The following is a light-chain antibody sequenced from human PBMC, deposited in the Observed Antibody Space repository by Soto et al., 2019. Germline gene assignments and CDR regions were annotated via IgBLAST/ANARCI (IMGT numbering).Light chain of an antibody. Sequence: DIQMTQSPSSLSASVGDRVTITCRASQGSNTYLAWYQQKPGKVPKLLIYAASTLQSGVPSRFSGSGSGTDFTLTISSLQPEDVATYYCQNYNRAPYTFGQGTNLELK. J-gene: IGKJ2*01. CDR2: AAS. CDR1: QGSNTY. V-gene: IGKV1-27*01. CDR3: QNYNRAPYT.